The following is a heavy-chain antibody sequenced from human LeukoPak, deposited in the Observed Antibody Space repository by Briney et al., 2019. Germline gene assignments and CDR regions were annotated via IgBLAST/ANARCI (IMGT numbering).Heavy chain of an antibody. CDR2: IIPILGIA. J-gene: IGHJ5*02. CDR1: GGTFSSYA. D-gene: IGHD3-22*01. CDR3: ARSHSSYYDSSGYYSEWFDP. V-gene: IGHV1-69*04. Sequence: ASVKVSCKASGGTFSSYAISWVRQAPGQGLEWMGRIIPILGIANYAQKFQGRVTITADKSTSTAYMELSSLRSEDTAVYYCARSHSSYYDSSGYYSEWFDPWGQGTLVTASS.